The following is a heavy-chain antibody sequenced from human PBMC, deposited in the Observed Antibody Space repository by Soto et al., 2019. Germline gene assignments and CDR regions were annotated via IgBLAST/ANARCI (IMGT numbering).Heavy chain of an antibody. CDR1: GFTFSGSA. J-gene: IGHJ3*02. Sequence: EVQLVESGGGLVQPGGSLKLSCAASGFTFSGSAIHWVRQASGEGLEWIGRIRNKPNNYATAYAASVKGRFTISRDDSKNTAYLQMNSLKTEDTAVYYCTRPNSSGWYSRVDFDIWGQGTMVTVSS. D-gene: IGHD6-19*01. CDR2: IRNKPNNYAT. CDR3: TRPNSSGWYSRVDFDI. V-gene: IGHV3-73*02.